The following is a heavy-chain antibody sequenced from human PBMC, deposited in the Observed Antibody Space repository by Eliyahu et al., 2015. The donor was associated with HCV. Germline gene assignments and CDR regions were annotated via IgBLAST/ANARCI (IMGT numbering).Heavy chain of an antibody. Sequence: EVRVLESGGGLVQPGGSLXLSCAASGFTFYXFAMSWVRQAPGKGLGWVSALGSTGERTYYADSVKGRFTISRDTSKNTLYLQMNSLRAEDTAVYYCAKAFSPSGDFHSFDYWGQGTVVTVSS. V-gene: IGHV3-23*01. J-gene: IGHJ4*02. CDR1: GFTFYXFA. CDR3: AKAFSPSGDFHSFDY. CDR2: LGSTGERT. D-gene: IGHD1-26*01.